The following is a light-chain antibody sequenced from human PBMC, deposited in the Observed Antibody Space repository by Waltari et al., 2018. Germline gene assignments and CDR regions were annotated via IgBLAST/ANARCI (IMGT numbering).Light chain of an antibody. CDR3: MQGTHWPYT. CDR1: QSRVHSDGNTY. Sequence: DVVMTQSPLSLHVTLGQPASISCRSSQSRVHSDGNTYFYWFQHRPGQSPRHPMYKVSNQDGGVPNRFSGSGSGTDFTLKISRVEAEDVGVYYCMQGTHWPYTFGQGTKLETK. CDR2: KVS. J-gene: IGKJ2*01. V-gene: IGKV2-30*02.